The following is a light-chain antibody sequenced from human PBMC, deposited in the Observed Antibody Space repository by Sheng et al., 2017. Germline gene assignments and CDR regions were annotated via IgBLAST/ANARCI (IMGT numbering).Light chain of an antibody. V-gene: IGLV3-21*02. J-gene: IGLJ3*02. CDR1: NIGSKS. CDR3: QVWDSSSDLNWV. CDR2: DDR. Sequence: SYELTQPPSVSVAPGQTAKITCGGNNIGSKSVHWYQQKPGQAPVLVVYDDRDRPSGIPERFSGSNSGTATLTISRVEAEDEADYYCQVWDSSSDLNWVFGGGTKLTVL.